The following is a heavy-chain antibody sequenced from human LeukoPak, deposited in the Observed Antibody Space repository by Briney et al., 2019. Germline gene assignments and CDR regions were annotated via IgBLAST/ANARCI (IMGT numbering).Heavy chain of an antibody. Sequence: PGGALRLSCAASGFTVSSNYMSWVRQAPGKGLEWVPVIYSGGSTYYADSVKGRFTISRDNSKNTLYLQMNSLRAEDTAVYYCAYDSSGLFDYWGQGTLVTVSS. CDR2: IYSGGST. V-gene: IGHV3-53*01. CDR3: AYDSSGLFDY. CDR1: GFTVSSNY. J-gene: IGHJ4*02. D-gene: IGHD3-22*01.